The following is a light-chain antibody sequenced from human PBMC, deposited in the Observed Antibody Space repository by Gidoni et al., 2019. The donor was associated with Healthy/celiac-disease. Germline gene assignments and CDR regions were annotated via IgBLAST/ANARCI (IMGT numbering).Light chain of an antibody. Sequence: AIRMTQSTSSFSASTGDRVTITCRASQGISSYLAWYQQKPGKAPKLLIYAASTLQSGVPSRFSGSGSGTDFTLTISCLQSEDFATYYCQQYYSYPHTFXQXTKVEIK. CDR3: QQYYSYPHT. CDR1: QGISSY. V-gene: IGKV1-8*01. CDR2: AAS. J-gene: IGKJ1*01.